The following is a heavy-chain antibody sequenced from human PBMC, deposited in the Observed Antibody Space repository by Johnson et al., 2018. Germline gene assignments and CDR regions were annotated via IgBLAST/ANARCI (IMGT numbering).Heavy chain of an antibody. CDR3: AIGGVITRLSPFDY. J-gene: IGHJ4*02. Sequence: QVQLQQWGAGLLKPSETLALTCGVSRGSFSGYYWGWIRQTPGKALEWIGQINDSGTTHHNPSLKSRVTMSMDTSKNHFSLRLRFVTAADTGIYYCAIGGVITRLSPFDYWGQGTLVTVSS. CDR1: RGSFSGYY. CDR2: INDSGTT. V-gene: IGHV4-34*01. D-gene: IGHD3-16*01.